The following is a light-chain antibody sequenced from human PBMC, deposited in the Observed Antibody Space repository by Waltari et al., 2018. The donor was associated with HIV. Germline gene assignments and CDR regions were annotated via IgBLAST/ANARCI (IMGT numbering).Light chain of an antibody. CDR1: QSISSN. J-gene: IGKJ1*01. CDR2: GVS. Sequence: EIVMTQSPATLSVSPGERATLSCRASQSISSNLAWYQQKPGQAPRLLIYGVSTRTTGTPARFSGSGSGKDFTLTISSLQSEDFAVYYCQQFNSWPRTFGPGTKVET. CDR3: QQFNSWPRT. V-gene: IGKV3-15*01.